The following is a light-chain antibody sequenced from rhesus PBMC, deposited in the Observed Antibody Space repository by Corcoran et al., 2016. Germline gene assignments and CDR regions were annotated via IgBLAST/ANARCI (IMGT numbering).Light chain of an antibody. CDR3: QQYSNWPRT. CDR1: QSVSSY. Sequence: EIVMTQSPATLSLSPGERATLSCRASQSVSSYVAWYQQKLEQAPRLLRYGASSRATGIPDRFSGSGSGTDFTLTISSLEPEDFAVYYCQQYSNWPRTFGQGTKVEIK. V-gene: IGKV3S9*01. CDR2: GAS. J-gene: IGKJ1*01.